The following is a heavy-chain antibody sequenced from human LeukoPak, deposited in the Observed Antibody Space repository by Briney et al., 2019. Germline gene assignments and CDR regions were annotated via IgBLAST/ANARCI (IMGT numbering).Heavy chain of an antibody. J-gene: IGHJ6*03. D-gene: IGHD3-10*01. CDR3: ARGMYEYGSGTYYMDV. Sequence: SVKVSCKASGGTFSSYTISWVRQAPGQGLEWMGGIIPIFGTANYAQKFQGRVTITADESTSTAYMELSSLRSEDTAVYYCARGMYEYGSGTYYMDVWGKGTTVTVSS. V-gene: IGHV1-69*13. CDR2: IIPIFGTA. CDR1: GGTFSSYT.